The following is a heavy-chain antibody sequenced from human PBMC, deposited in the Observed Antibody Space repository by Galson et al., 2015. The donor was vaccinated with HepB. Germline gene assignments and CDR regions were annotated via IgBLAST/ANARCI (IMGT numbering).Heavy chain of an antibody. J-gene: IGHJ4*02. CDR3: ARDFREGYRSSSQRFDY. CDR1: GGTFSSYA. D-gene: IGHD5-24*01. CDR2: VNPSGGST. V-gene: IGHV1-46*01. Sequence: SVKVSCKASGGTFSSYAISWVRQAPGQGLEWMGIVNPSGGSTNYAQKFQGRVTMTSDTSTSTVYMELSSLRSEDTAVYYCARDFREGYRSSSQRFDYWGQGTLVTVSS.